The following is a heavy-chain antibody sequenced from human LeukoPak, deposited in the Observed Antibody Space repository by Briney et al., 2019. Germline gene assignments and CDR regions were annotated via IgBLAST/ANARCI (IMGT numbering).Heavy chain of an antibody. D-gene: IGHD6-13*01. CDR1: GFTFSSYA. J-gene: IGHJ4*02. Sequence: GGSLRLSCAASGFTFSSYAMSWVRQAPGKGLEWVSAIRGSGGSTYYADSVKGRFTISRDNSKNTLYLQMNSLRAEDTAVYYCAKFGYSSSWSEGYWGQGTLVTVSS. V-gene: IGHV3-23*01. CDR3: AKFGYSSSWSEGY. CDR2: IRGSGGST.